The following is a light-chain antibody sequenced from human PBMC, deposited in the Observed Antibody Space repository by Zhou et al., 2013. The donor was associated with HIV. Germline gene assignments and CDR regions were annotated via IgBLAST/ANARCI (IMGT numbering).Light chain of an antibody. V-gene: IGKV1-5*03. CDR2: KAS. J-gene: IGKJ1*01. CDR1: HSISRW. Sequence: DIQMTQSPSTLSASVGDRVTITCRASHSISRWLAWYQQKPGKAPKLLIYKASTLEIGVPSRFSGSGSETEFTLTINGLQPDDFATYFCHQYVSYWTFGQGTRVEI. CDR3: HQYVSYWT.